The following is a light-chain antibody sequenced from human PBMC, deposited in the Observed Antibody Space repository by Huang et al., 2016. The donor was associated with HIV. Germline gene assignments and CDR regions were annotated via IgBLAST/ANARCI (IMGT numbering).Light chain of an antibody. CDR2: GAS. J-gene: IGKJ4*01. Sequence: MTQSPAILSVSPGERASLSCRTSQTVTKNLAWYQHRPGHAPRVLIYGASTRAAGVPARFSGSGSGTDFTLTISSLQSEDFGIYYCHQYDIWPPAFGGGTRVEVK. CDR1: QTVTKN. V-gene: IGKV3-15*01. CDR3: HQYDIWPPA.